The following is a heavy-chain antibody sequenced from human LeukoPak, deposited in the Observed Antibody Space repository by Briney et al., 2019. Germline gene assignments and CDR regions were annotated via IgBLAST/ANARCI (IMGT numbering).Heavy chain of an antibody. D-gene: IGHD3-10*01. CDR1: GGSISSYY. V-gene: IGHV4-59*01. CDR2: IYGSGST. Sequence: SETLSLTCTVSGGSISSYYWSWIRQPPGKGLEWIGYIYGSGSTNYNPSLKSGVTISVDTPKNQFSLKLSSVTAADTAVYYCARTEYYFDNWGQGTLVTVSS. J-gene: IGHJ4*02. CDR3: ARTEYYFDN.